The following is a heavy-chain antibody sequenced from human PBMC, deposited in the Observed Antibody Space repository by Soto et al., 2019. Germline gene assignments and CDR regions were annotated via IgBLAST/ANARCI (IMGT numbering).Heavy chain of an antibody. D-gene: IGHD1-7*01. CDR3: ARLNYEPSNDY. CDR2: IYYSGST. J-gene: IGHJ4*02. CDR1: GGSISSSSYY. V-gene: IGHV4-39*01. Sequence: SETLSLTCTVSGGSISSSSYYWGWIRQPPGKGLEWIGSIYYSGSTYYNPSLKSRVTISVDTSKNQFSLKLSSVTAADTAVYYCARLNYEPSNDYWGQGTLVTVSS.